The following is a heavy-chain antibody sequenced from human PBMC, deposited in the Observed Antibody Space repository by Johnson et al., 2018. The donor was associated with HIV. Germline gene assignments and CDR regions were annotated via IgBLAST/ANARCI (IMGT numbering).Heavy chain of an antibody. CDR3: ASEASFAPRPETAFDV. Sequence: QVQLVESGGGVVQPGRSLRLSCAASGFIFSTYGMHWVRQAPGRWLEWVAIISYDGNNKDYADSVKGRFTISRDNSKNTLFLQMNSLRTEDTAVYFCASEASFAPRPETAFDVWGQGTKVTVSS. CDR1: GFIFSTYG. V-gene: IGHV3-30-3*01. J-gene: IGHJ3*01. D-gene: IGHD2/OR15-2a*01. CDR2: ISYDGNNK.